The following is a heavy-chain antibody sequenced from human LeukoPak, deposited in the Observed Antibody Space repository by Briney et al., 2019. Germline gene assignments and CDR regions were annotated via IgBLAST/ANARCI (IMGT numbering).Heavy chain of an antibody. D-gene: IGHD4-23*01. V-gene: IGHV4-4*07. CDR2: IYTSGST. J-gene: IGHJ5*02. CDR1: DGSISSFY. Sequence: SETLSLTCTVSDGSISSFYWSWIRQPAGKGLEWIGRIYTSGSTNYNPSLKSRVTMSVDTSKNQLSLKLSSVTAADTAVYYCARDTAVFEGFDPWGQGTLVTVSS. CDR3: ARDTAVFEGFDP.